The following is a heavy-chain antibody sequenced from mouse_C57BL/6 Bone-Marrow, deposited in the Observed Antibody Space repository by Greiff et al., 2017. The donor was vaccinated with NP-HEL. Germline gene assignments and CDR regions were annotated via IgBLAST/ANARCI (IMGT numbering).Heavy chain of an antibody. CDR3: ARDENDGYRGFAY. V-gene: IGHV1-69*01. J-gene: IGHJ3*01. D-gene: IGHD2-3*01. Sequence: VQLQQPGAELVMPGASVKLSCKASGYTFTSYWMHWVKQRPGQGLEWIGEIDPSDSYTNYNQKFKGKSTLTVDKSSSTAYMQRSSLTSEDSAVYYCARDENDGYRGFAYWGQGTLVTVSA. CDR1: GYTFTSYW. CDR2: IDPSDSYT.